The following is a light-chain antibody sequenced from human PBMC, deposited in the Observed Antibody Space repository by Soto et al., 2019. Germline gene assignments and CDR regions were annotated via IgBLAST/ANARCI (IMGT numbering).Light chain of an antibody. CDR2: GAS. J-gene: IGKJ4*01. V-gene: IGKV3D-20*02. CDR1: QSVSSSY. CDR3: QQRSNWPLT. Sequence: SVLSQSPSTLSLSPGERATLSCRASQSVSSSYLAWYQQKPGQAPRLLIYGASSRATGIPARFSGSGSGTDFTLTISSLEPEDFAVYYCQQRSNWPLTFGGGTK.